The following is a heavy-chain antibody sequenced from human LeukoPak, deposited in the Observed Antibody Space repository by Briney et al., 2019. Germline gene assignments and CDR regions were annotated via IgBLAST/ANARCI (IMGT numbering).Heavy chain of an antibody. CDR2: IYYSGST. Sequence: PSETLSLTCTVSGGSISSYYWSWIRQPPGKGLEWIGYIYYSGSTNYNPSLKSRVTISVDTSKNQFSLKLSSVTAAGTAVYYCARAYYYYYGMDVWGQGTTVTVSS. J-gene: IGHJ6*02. V-gene: IGHV4-59*01. CDR1: GGSISSYY. CDR3: ARAYYYYYGMDV.